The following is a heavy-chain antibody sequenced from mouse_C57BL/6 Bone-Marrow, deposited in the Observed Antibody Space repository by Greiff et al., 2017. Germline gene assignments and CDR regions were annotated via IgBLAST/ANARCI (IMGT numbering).Heavy chain of an antibody. J-gene: IGHJ3*01. CDR1: GYTFTSYW. V-gene: IGHV1-53*01. D-gene: IGHD4-1*01. Sequence: QVQLQQPGTELVKPGASVKLSCTASGYTFTSYWMHWVKQRPGQGLEWIGNINPSNGGTNYNEKFKSKATLTVDKSSSTAYMQLSSLTSEDSAVYYCAITEGGTSGFAYWGQGTLVTVSA. CDR2: INPSNGGT. CDR3: AITEGGTSGFAY.